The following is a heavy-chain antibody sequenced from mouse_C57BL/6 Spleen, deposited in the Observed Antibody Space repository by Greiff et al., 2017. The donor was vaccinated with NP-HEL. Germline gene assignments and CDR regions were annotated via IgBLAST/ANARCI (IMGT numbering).Heavy chain of an antibody. J-gene: IGHJ1*03. CDR1: GFNIKDDY. V-gene: IGHV14-4*01. CDR2: IDPENGDT. Sequence: EVQLQQSGAELVRPGASVKLSCTASGFNIKDDYMHWVKQRPEQGLEWIGWIDPENGDTEYASKFQGKATITADTSSTTAYLQLSSLTSEDTVVYYGTTGPSYSGSDFDVWGTGTTVTVSS. CDR3: TTGPSYSGSDFDV. D-gene: IGHD1-1*01.